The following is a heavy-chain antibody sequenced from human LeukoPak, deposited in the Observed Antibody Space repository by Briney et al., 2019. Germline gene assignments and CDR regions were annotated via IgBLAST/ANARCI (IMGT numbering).Heavy chain of an antibody. Sequence: GGSLRLSCAASGFTFSSYGMHWVRQATGKGLEWVSAIGTAGDTYYPGSVKGRFTISRENAKNSLYLQMNSLRAEDTAVYYCARVVDHDYGDYYLDYWGQGTLVTVSS. CDR2: IGTAGDT. CDR1: GFTFSSYG. D-gene: IGHD4-17*01. J-gene: IGHJ4*02. V-gene: IGHV3-13*01. CDR3: ARVVDHDYGDYYLDY.